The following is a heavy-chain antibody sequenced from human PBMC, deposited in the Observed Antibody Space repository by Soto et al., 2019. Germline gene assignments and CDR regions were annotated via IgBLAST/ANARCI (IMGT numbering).Heavy chain of an antibody. CDR2: INPNGGST. J-gene: IGHJ4*02. Sequence: GASVRVSCKAPADTFTSYYIHWVRQAPGHGLEWMGIINPNGGSTRFAQTFQGRITMTTDTSTSTVYMELRSLRSEDTAVYYCAKCRFGELLQIRFFDYWGQGTLVTVSS. V-gene: IGHV1-46*01. D-gene: IGHD3-10*01. CDR1: ADTFTSYY. CDR3: AKCRFGELLQIRFFDY.